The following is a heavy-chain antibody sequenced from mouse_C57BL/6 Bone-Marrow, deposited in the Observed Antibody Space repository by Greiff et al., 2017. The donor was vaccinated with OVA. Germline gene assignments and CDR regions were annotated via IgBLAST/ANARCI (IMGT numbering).Heavy chain of an antibody. Sequence: VQLQQPGAELVRPGTSVKLSCKASGYTFTSYWMHWVKQRPGQGLEWIGVIDPSDSYTNYNQKFKGKATLTVDTSSSTAYMQLSSLTSEDSAVYYCARLGEDDWGQGTTLTVSS. CDR2: IDPSDSYT. J-gene: IGHJ2*01. V-gene: IGHV1-59*01. D-gene: IGHD4-1*01. CDR1: GYTFTSYW. CDR3: ARLGEDD.